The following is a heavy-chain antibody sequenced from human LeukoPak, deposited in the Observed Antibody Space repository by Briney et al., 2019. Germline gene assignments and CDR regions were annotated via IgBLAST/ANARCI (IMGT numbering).Heavy chain of an antibody. CDR1: GGTFSSYA. Sequence: SVKVSCKASGGTFSSYAISWVRQAPGQGLEWMGGIIPIFGTANYAQKFQGRVTITTDKSTSTAYMELSSLRSEDTAVYYCARGGQTGYVDYYYYYMDVWGKGTTVTVSS. J-gene: IGHJ6*03. D-gene: IGHD3-9*01. CDR3: ARGGQTGYVDYYYYYMDV. V-gene: IGHV1-69*05. CDR2: IIPIFGTA.